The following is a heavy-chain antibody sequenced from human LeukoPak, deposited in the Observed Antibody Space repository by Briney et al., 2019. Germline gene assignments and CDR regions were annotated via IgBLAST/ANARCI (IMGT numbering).Heavy chain of an antibody. Sequence: GGSLRLSCAASGFTFSSYWMHWVRQAPGKGLVGVSRINSDGSSISYADSVKGRFTISRDNAKNTLYLQMNSLRPEDTAVYYCASWYQLLSYWGQGTLVTVSS. D-gene: IGHD2-2*01. CDR2: INSDGSSI. CDR1: GFTFSSYW. CDR3: ASWYQLLSY. J-gene: IGHJ4*02. V-gene: IGHV3-74*01.